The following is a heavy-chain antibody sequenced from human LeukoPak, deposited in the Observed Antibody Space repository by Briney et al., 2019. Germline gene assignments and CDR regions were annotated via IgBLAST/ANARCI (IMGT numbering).Heavy chain of an antibody. J-gene: IGHJ5*02. CDR1: GSTVTRYV. D-gene: IGHD2-2*01. CDR2: MSPYNGKT. V-gene: IGHV1-18*04. CDR3: ARDILGYCSSTSCYEGGWFDP. Sequence: ASVKVSYKPSGSTVTRYVISGLGPAPGQERKWMGWMSPYNGKTNYAHKLQGRGTMTTDTSTSTAYMELRSLTSDDTAVYYGARDILGYCSSTSCYEGGWFDPWGEGTLVTVSS.